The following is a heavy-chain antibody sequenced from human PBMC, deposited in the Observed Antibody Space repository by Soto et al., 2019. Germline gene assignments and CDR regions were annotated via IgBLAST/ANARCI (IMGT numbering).Heavy chain of an antibody. D-gene: IGHD6-19*01. J-gene: IGHJ4*02. CDR2: ISYDGSTK. Sequence: QVQLVESGGGVVQPGRSLRLSCAASGFTFSSYGMHWVRQAPGKGLEWVAVISYDGSTKYYADSVKGRFTISRDNSKNTLYLQMNSLRAEDTAVYYCAKDFAVADYYFDYWGQGTLVTVSS. CDR1: GFTFSSYG. CDR3: AKDFAVADYYFDY. V-gene: IGHV3-30*18.